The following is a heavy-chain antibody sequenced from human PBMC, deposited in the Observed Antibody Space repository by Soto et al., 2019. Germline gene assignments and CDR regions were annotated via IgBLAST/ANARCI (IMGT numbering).Heavy chain of an antibody. Sequence: SETLSLTCTVSVGSISSGGYYWSWIRQHPGKGLEWIGYIYYSGSTYYNPSLKSRVTISVDTSKNQFSLKLSSVTAADTAVYYCARVPITGTKIDYWGQGTLVTVSS. CDR2: IYYSGST. CDR1: VGSISSGGYY. D-gene: IGHD1-7*01. J-gene: IGHJ4*02. CDR3: ARVPITGTKIDY. V-gene: IGHV4-31*03.